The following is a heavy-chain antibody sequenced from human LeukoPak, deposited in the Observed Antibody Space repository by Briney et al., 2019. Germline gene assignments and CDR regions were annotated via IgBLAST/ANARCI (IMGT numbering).Heavy chain of an antibody. D-gene: IGHD6-19*01. J-gene: IGHJ4*02. V-gene: IGHV4-34*01. Sequence: GEINHSGSTNYNPSLKSRVTISVDTSKNQFSLKLSSVTAADTAVYYCASRDKRSSGWSYWGQGTLVTVSS. CDR3: ASRDKRSSGWSY. CDR2: INHSGST.